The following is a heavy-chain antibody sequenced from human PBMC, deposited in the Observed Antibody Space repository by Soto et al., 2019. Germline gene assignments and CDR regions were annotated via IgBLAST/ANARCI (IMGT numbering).Heavy chain of an antibody. CDR2: ISSRGRTI. D-gene: IGHD5-18*01. CDR1: EFTFRSYE. Sequence: EVQLVESGGGLVQPGGSLRLSCVVSEFTFRSYEMNWVRQAPGKGLEWVSYISSRGRTIYYADSVKGRFTISRDNAKNSLYLQMNSLRAEDTAVYYCARGVVGYSYGYDYWGQGTLVTVSS. V-gene: IGHV3-48*03. J-gene: IGHJ4*02. CDR3: ARGVVGYSYGYDY.